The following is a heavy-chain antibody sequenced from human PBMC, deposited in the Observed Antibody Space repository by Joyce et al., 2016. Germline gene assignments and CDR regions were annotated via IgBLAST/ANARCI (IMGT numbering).Heavy chain of an antibody. Sequence: QLVESGGGLVQPGGSLILSCAASGFIFSSKEMNWGRQALGKEMEWIAYISRSGYLIHYADSVRGRFTIARGNAESSLYLQMEDLRAEDTAMYYCARPSGAVWGQGGLVTVSS. CDR1: GFIFSSKE. V-gene: IGHV3-48*03. CDR2: ISRSGYLI. D-gene: IGHD6-19*01. J-gene: IGHJ4*02. CDR3: ARPSGAV.